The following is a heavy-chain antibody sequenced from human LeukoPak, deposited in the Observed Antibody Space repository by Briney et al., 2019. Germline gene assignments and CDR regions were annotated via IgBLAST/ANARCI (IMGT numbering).Heavy chain of an antibody. J-gene: IGHJ4*02. V-gene: IGHV4-39*01. CDR3: ARRLNYYDSSGTIDY. CDR2: IYYSGST. D-gene: IGHD3-22*01. Sequence: SETLSLTCSVSGASISSSTYYWGWIRQPPGKGLEWIGNIYYSGSTYYNPSLKSRVTISVDTSKNQFSLKLSSVTAADTAVYYCARRLNYYDSSGTIDYWGQGTLVTVSS. CDR1: GASISSSTYY.